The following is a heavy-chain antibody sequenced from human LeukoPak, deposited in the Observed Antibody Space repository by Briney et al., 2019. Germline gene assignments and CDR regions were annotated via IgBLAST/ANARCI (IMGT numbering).Heavy chain of an antibody. J-gene: IGHJ5*02. Sequence: GGSLRLSCVASGFTFSNYGMHWVRQAPGKGLEWVAVIWYDGSKKDYEDSVKGRFTISRDNSKNTLYLQMNSLRGDDTAVYYCATDGDDYIWGSYRNSNWFDPWGQGTLVTVSS. D-gene: IGHD3-16*02. CDR2: IWYDGSKK. CDR3: ATDGDDYIWGSYRNSNWFDP. V-gene: IGHV3-33*08. CDR1: GFTFSNYG.